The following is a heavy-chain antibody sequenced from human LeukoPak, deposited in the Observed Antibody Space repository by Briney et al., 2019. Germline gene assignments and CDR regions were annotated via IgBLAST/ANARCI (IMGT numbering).Heavy chain of an antibody. J-gene: IGHJ4*02. D-gene: IGHD3-22*01. CDR2: INHSGST. V-gene: IGHV4-34*01. Sequence: SETLSLTCAVSGGSFSGYYWSWIRQPPGKGLEWIGEINHSGSTNYNPSLKSRVTISLDTSRNQFSLKLSSVTAADTAVYYCARGSRYYDSSAPFDYWGQGTLVTVSS. CDR1: GGSFSGYY. CDR3: ARGSRYYDSSAPFDY.